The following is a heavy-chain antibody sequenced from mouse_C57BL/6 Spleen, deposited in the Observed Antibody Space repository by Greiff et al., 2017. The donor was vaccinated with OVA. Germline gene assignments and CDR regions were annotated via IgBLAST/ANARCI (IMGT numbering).Heavy chain of an antibody. CDR2: INPSSGYT. J-gene: IGHJ4*01. CDR3: ARSYGSSYGYAMDY. D-gene: IGHD1-1*01. Sequence: VQLQQPGAELVMPGASVKLSCKASGYTFTSYWMHWVKQRPGQGLEWIGYINPSSGYTKYNQKFKDKATLTADKSSSTAYMQLSSLTYEDSAVYYCARSYGSSYGYAMDYWGQGTSVTVSS. V-gene: IGHV1-7*01. CDR1: GYTFTSYW.